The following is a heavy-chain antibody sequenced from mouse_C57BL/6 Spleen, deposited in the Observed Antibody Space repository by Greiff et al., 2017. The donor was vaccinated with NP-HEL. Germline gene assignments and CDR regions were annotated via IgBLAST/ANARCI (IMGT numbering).Heavy chain of an antibody. CDR2: IWSGGST. Sequence: VQLKESGPGLVQPSQSLSITCTVSGFSLTSYGVHWVRQSPGKGLEWLGVIWSGGSTDYNAAFISRLSISKDNSKSQVFFKMNSLQADDTAIYYCARITTVEGYYFDYWGQGTTLTVSS. V-gene: IGHV2-2*01. J-gene: IGHJ2*01. CDR3: ARITTVEGYYFDY. D-gene: IGHD1-1*01. CDR1: GFSLTSYG.